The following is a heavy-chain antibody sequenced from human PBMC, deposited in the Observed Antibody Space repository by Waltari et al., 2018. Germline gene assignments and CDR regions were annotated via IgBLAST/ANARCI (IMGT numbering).Heavy chain of an antibody. V-gene: IGHV4-4*07. Sequence: VQLQESGPGLVKPSETLSLTCTVSGGSITSYYWNWIRQPAGKGLEWIGRIYPSGSTIYNPSLMSRVTVSVDTSKNQISLKLSSVTAADTAVYFCASDDDYCSGTTCHRQDYWGQATRVTVSS. J-gene: IGHJ4*02. CDR2: IYPSGST. CDR3: ASDDDYCSGTTCHRQDY. CDR1: GGSITSYY. D-gene: IGHD2-15*01.